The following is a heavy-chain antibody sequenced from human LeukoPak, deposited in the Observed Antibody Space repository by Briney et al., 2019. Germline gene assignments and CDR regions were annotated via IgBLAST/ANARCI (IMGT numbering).Heavy chain of an antibody. J-gene: IGHJ4*02. V-gene: IGHV4-39*01. CDR3: ARHQDDSSGYYPFGY. D-gene: IGHD3-22*01. Sequence: SETLSLTCTVSGGSISSSSYYWGWIRQPPGKGLEWIGSIYYSGSTYYNPSLKSRVTISVDTSKNQFSLKLSSVTAADTAVYYCARHQDDSSGYYPFGYWGQGTLVTVFS. CDR1: GGSISSSSYY. CDR2: IYYSGST.